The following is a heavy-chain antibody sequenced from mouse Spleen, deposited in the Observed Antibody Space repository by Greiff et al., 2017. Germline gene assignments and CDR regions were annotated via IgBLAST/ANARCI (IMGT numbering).Heavy chain of an antibody. CDR3: ARSYGNYGAMDF. CDR1: GYTFTSYW. Sequence: DLVKPGASVKLSCKASGYTFTSYWINWIKQRPGQGLEWIGRIAPGSGSTYYNEMFKGKATLTVDTSSSTAYIQLSSLSSEDSAVYFCARSYGNYGAMDFWGQGNSVTGSS. D-gene: IGHD2-1*01. CDR2: IAPGSGST. J-gene: IGHJ4*01. V-gene: IGHV1S41*01.